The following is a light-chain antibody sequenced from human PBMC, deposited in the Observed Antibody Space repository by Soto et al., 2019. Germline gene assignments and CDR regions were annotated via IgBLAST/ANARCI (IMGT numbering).Light chain of an antibody. CDR2: EVN. CDR1: SSDVGGYNY. J-gene: IGLJ1*01. Sequence: QSVLTQPPSASGSPGQSVTISCTGTSSDVGGYNYVSWYQQHPGKAPKLMIYEVNKRPSGVPDRFSGSKSGNTASLTVSGLQAEDEADYYCSSYAGSDTFVFGTGNKLTVL. V-gene: IGLV2-8*01. CDR3: SSYAGSDTFV.